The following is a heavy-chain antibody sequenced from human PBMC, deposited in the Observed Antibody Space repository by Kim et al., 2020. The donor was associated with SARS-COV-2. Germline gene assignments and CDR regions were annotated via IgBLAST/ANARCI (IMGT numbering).Heavy chain of an antibody. Sequence: GGSLRLSCAASGFTFSDHYMDWVRQTPGKGLEWVGRSRNKANSYTTEYAASGKGRFTISRDDSKNSLYLQMNSLKTEDTAVYYCTRVGEMATKDWGQRT. CDR1: GFTFSDHY. V-gene: IGHV3-72*01. CDR3: TRVGEMATKD. CDR2: SRNKANSYTT. D-gene: IGHD3-16*01. J-gene: IGHJ4*02.